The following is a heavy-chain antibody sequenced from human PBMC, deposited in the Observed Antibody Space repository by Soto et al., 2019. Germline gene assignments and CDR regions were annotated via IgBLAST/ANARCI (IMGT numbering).Heavy chain of an antibody. CDR2: ISSSSSYI. CDR3: ARAFRFDP. Sequence: EVQLVESGGGLVEPGGSLRLSCAASGFTFSSYSMNWVRQSPGQGLEWVSSISSSSSYIYYADSVKGRFTISRDNAKHSLYLQMNSLRAEDTAVYYCARAFRFDPWGQGTRVTVSS. CDR1: GFTFSSYS. V-gene: IGHV3-21*01. J-gene: IGHJ5*02.